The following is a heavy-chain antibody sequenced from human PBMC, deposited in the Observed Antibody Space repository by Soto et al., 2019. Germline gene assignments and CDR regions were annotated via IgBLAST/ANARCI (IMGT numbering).Heavy chain of an antibody. CDR2: INPSGGST. V-gene: IGHV1-46*01. CDR3: ASDSMANQDAFDI. CDR1: GYTFTSYY. J-gene: IGHJ3*02. Sequence: ASVKVSCKASGYTFTSYYMHWVRQAPGQGLEWMGIINPSGGSTSYAQKFQGRVTMTRDTSTSTVYMELSSLRSEDTAVYYCASDSMANQDAFDIWGQGTMVTVS. D-gene: IGHD5-12*01.